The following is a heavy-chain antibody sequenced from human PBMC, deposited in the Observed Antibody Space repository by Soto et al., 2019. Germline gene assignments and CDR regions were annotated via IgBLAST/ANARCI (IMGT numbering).Heavy chain of an antibody. CDR3: AREAENYSYYGMDV. CDR2: INPNSGGA. Sequence: GASVKVSCKAAGYTFTGHYIHWVRQAPGRGLEWMGRINPNSGGANYAQKFQGRVTLTRDTPISTASMEVSRLRSDDTAVYFCAREAENYSYYGMDVWGQGTTVTVSS. V-gene: IGHV1-2*02. J-gene: IGHJ6*02. CDR1: GYTFTGHY.